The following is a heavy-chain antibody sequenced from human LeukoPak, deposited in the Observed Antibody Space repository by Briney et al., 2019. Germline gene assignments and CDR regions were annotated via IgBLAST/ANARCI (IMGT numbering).Heavy chain of an antibody. CDR3: ARGEYYYDGGY. D-gene: IGHD3-22*01. V-gene: IGHV3-7*04. CDR1: GFTFSNYA. J-gene: IGHJ4*02. Sequence: GGSLRLSCAASGFTFSNYAMSWVRQAPGKGLEWVANIKQDGSEKYYVDSVKGRFTISRDNAKNSLFLQMNSLRAGETAVYYCARGEYYYDGGYWGQGTLVTVSS. CDR2: IKQDGSEK.